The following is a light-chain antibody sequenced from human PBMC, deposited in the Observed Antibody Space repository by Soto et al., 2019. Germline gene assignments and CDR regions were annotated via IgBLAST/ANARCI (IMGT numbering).Light chain of an antibody. CDR1: SSDVGGYNY. V-gene: IGLV2-14*01. J-gene: IGLJ2*01. CDR3: SSYTRSSPVV. CDR2: DVS. Sequence: QAALTQPASVSGSPVQSTTISCTGTSSDVGGYNYVSWYQQHPGKAPKRMIYDVSNRPSGVSNRFSGSKSGNTASLTISGLQAEDDAAYYCSSYTRSSPVVFGGGTKVPV.